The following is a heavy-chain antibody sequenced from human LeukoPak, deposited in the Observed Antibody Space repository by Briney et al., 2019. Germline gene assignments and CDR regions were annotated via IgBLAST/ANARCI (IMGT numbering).Heavy chain of an antibody. J-gene: IGHJ4*02. Sequence: ESLKISCAASGFTFSSYAMSWVRQAPGEGLEWVSAISGSGDSTYYADSVKGRFTISRDNSKNTLYLQMNSLRAEDTAVYYCAKTSYSYGFSYFDYWGQGTLVTVSS. CDR3: AKTSYSYGFSYFDY. V-gene: IGHV3-23*01. D-gene: IGHD5-18*01. CDR2: ISGSGDST. CDR1: GFTFSSYA.